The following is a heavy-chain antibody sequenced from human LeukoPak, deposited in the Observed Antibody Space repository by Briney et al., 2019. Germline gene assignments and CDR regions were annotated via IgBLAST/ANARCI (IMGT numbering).Heavy chain of an antibody. CDR3: AKVAARRDYEAYFEY. D-gene: IGHD5-24*01. V-gene: IGHV3-23*01. Sequence: GGSLRLSCAASGFTFSIYAMSWVRQAPGKGLEWVAAISSSGGTTYYADSMRGRFSISRDNSKSMLYLEMSSLRADDTAVYYCAKVAARRDYEAYFEYWGQGTQVTVSS. J-gene: IGHJ4*02. CDR1: GFTFSIYA. CDR2: ISSSGGTT.